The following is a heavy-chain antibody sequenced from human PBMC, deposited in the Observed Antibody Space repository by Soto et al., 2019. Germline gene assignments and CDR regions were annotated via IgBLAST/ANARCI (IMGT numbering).Heavy chain of an antibody. V-gene: IGHV1-18*01. Sequence: ATSKACGLGLASSTRSWVRQEKEQGLEWMGWISANNGNTRYAEKFQERVIMTTDTSTSTAYLELRSLTSDDTAVYYCARETGVVIPVKGEFEFWGQGTLVTGSS. J-gene: IGHJ4*02. CDR3: ARETGVVIPVKGEFEF. CDR1: GLGLASST. D-gene: IGHD2-21*01. CDR2: ISANNGNT.